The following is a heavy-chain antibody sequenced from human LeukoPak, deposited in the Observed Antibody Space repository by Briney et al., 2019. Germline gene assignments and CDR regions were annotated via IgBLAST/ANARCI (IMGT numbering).Heavy chain of an antibody. V-gene: IGHV1-69*05. D-gene: IGHD6-6*01. CDR2: IIPIFGTA. CDR1: GGTFSSYA. Sequence: ASVKVSCKASGGTFSSYAISWVRQAPGQGLEWMGGIIPIFGTANYAQKFQGRVTITTDESTSTAYMELSSLRSEDTAVYYCARDALSIAARTPGAFDYWGQGTLVTVSA. CDR3: ARDALSIAARTPGAFDY. J-gene: IGHJ4*02.